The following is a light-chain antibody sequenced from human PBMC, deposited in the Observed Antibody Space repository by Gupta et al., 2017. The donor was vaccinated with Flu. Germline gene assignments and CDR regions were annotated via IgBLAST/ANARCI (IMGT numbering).Light chain of an antibody. Sequence: DIQMTQSPSSLSASVGDRVTITCRASQSISSYLNWYQQKPGKAPKLLIYAASSLQSGVPSRFSGSGSGTDFTLTISSLQPEDFATYYCQQSDSTLFTFGPGPKVDIK. CDR1: QSISSY. V-gene: IGKV1-39*01. CDR2: AAS. J-gene: IGKJ3*01. CDR3: QQSDSTLFT.